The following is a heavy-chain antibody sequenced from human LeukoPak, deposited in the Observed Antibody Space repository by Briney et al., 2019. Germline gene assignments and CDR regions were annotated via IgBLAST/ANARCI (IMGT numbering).Heavy chain of an antibody. Sequence: SQTLSLTCTVSGGSISSGSYYWSWIRQPAGKGLEWIGRIYTSGSTNYNPSLKSRVTISVDASKNQFSLKLSSVTAADTAVYYCASFHRSGTDYWGQGTLVTVSS. D-gene: IGHD3-3*01. J-gene: IGHJ4*02. CDR2: IYTSGST. CDR3: ASFHRSGTDY. V-gene: IGHV4-61*02. CDR1: GGSISSGSYY.